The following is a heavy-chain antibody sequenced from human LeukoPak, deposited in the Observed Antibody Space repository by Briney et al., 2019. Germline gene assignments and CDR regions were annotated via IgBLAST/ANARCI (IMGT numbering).Heavy chain of an antibody. D-gene: IGHD5-12*01. V-gene: IGHV3-23*01. CDR3: ARDRRAARTYSGLFDY. CDR2: ISGNDEST. CDR1: GFSCSTRG. Sequence: PGGSLRLSCAASGFSCSTRGMSWVRQAPGKGLEWVSAISGNDESTFYADSVKGRFTISRDNSRNTLYLQLSRLSAEDSDIYYCARDRRAARTYSGLFDYWGQGTLVTVSS. J-gene: IGHJ4*02.